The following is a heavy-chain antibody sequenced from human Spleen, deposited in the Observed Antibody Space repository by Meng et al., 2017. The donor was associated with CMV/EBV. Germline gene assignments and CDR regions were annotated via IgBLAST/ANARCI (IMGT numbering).Heavy chain of an antibody. CDR2: INWNGGST. CDR1: GFSFSHYS. J-gene: IGHJ4*02. CDR3: ARGYCSGGSCPSVPLDY. D-gene: IGHD2-15*01. Sequence: ETLSLTCTASGFSFSHYSMHWVRQSPGKGLEWVSGINWNGGSTGYADSVKGRFTISRDNAKNSLYLQMNSLRAEDTALYYCARGYCSGGSCPSVPLDYWGQGTLVTVSS. V-gene: IGHV3-20*04.